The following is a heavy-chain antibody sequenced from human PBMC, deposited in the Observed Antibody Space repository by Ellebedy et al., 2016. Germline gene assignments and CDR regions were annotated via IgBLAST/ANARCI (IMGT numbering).Heavy chain of an antibody. CDR3: ARGGGFLTDY. D-gene: IGHD2-15*01. V-gene: IGHV3-7*03. J-gene: IGHJ4*02. CDR2: IKEDGSEK. Sequence: GESLKISCAASRFTFGDSWMTWFRQAPGKGLEWVANIKEDGSEKFYLDSVKGRFIISRDNAKKSLYLQMNNLRVEDTALYFCARGGGFLTDYWGQGTLVTVSS. CDR1: RFTFGDSW.